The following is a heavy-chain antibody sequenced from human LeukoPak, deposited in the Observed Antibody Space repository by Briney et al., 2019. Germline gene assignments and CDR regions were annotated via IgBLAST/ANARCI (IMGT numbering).Heavy chain of an antibody. CDR3: ARDINLVKVVLDDFDL. Sequence: GGSLRLSCAASGFTFNNYVMSWVRQAPGKGLEWVSAISGSGGVTYYADSVKGRFTVSRDNARNSVYLQMNSLRAEDTAVYYCARDINLVKVVLDDFDLWGQGTMVIVSS. D-gene: IGHD2/OR15-2a*01. J-gene: IGHJ3*01. CDR1: GFTFNNYV. V-gene: IGHV3-23*01. CDR2: ISGSGGVT.